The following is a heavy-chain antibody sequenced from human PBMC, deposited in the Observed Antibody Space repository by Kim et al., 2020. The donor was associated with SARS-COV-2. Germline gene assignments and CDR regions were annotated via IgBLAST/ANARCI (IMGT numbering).Heavy chain of an antibody. CDR3: ARGDYGEYH. D-gene: IGHD4-17*01. J-gene: IGHJ5*02. V-gene: IGHV3-20*03. Sequence: GSTGYADSVKGRFTISRDNAKNSLYLQMNSLRAEDTALYYCARGDYGEYHWGQGTLVTVSS. CDR2: GST.